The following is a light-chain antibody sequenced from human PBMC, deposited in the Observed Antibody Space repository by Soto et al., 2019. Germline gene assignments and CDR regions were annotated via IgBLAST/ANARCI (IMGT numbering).Light chain of an antibody. CDR2: SSN. CDR3: AAWDDSLNGHI. J-gene: IGLJ1*01. V-gene: IGLV1-44*01. Sequence: QSVLTQPHSASGTPGQRVTISCSGSSSNIGSNSVHWFQQVPGTAPKPLIYSSNQRPSGVPERFSGSKSGTSASLAISGLQSEDEADYSCAAWDDSLNGHIFGTGTKVTVL. CDR1: SSNIGSNS.